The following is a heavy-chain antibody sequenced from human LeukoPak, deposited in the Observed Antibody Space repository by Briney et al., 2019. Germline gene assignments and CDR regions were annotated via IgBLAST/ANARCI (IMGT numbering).Heavy chain of an antibody. CDR1: GGSISSSDYY. J-gene: IGHJ4*02. Sequence: PSETLSLTCTISGGSISSSDYYWGWIRQPPGKGLEWIGSIYYSGSTYYNPSLKSRVTISVDTSKNQFSLKLSSVTAADTAVYYCARLSNRGDSSGRRRGLDYWGQGTLVTVSS. V-gene: IGHV4-39*01. D-gene: IGHD3-22*01. CDR3: ARLSNRGDSSGRRRGLDY. CDR2: IYYSGST.